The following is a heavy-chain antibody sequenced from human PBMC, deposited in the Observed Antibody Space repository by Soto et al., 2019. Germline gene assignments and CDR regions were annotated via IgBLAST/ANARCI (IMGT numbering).Heavy chain of an antibody. CDR2: INHSGST. Sequence: PSETLSLTCAVYGGSFRGYYWSWIRQPPGKGLEWIGEINHSGSTNYNPSLKSRVTISVDTSKNQFSLKLSSVTAADTAVYYCARGRSIAAAGVPVDYWGQGTLVTVSS. D-gene: IGHD6-13*01. CDR1: GGSFRGYY. J-gene: IGHJ4*02. CDR3: ARGRSIAAAGVPVDY. V-gene: IGHV4-34*01.